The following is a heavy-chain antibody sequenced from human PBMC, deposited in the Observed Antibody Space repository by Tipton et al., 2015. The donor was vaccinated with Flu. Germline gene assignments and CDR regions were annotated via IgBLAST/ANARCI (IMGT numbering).Heavy chain of an antibody. J-gene: IGHJ6*02. Sequence: SLRLSCAASGFTFDDYAMHWVRQAPGKGLEWVSLISWDGGSTYYADSVKGRFTISRDNSKNSLYLQMNSLRAEDTALYYCAKVGATTNYYYYGMDVWGQGTTVTVSS. CDR2: ISWDGGST. D-gene: IGHD1-26*01. CDR1: GFTFDDYA. V-gene: IGHV3-43D*04. CDR3: AKVGATTNYYYYGMDV.